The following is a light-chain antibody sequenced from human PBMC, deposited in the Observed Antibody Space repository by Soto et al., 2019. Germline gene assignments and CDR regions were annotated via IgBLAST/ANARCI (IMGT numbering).Light chain of an antibody. J-gene: IGLJ2*01. V-gene: IGLV2-14*03. CDR2: DVS. Sequence: QSALIQPASVSGSPGQSITISCTGTSSDVGGYNYVSWYQHHPGKAPKLMIYDVSNRPSGVSNRFSGSKSGNTASLTISGLQTEDEADYYCNSYTSNSTVVFGGGTKLTVL. CDR1: SSDVGGYNY. CDR3: NSYTSNSTVV.